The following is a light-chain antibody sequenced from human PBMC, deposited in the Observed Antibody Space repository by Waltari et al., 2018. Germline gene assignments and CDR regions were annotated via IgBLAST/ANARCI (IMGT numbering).Light chain of an antibody. V-gene: IGKV3D-15*01. CDR1: QTINNN. CDR3: QQYNHWQWT. Sequence: VLTQSPATLSVSLGARANLSCRASQTINNNLAWYQLKPGQAPRLLIYVASTRATCIPARFSGSGSGTEFALTISGLQSEDFAIYYCQQYNHWQWTFGQGTRVDIK. J-gene: IGKJ1*01. CDR2: VAS.